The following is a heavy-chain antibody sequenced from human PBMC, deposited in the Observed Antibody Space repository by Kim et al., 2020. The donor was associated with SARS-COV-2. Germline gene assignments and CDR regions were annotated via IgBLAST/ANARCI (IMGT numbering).Heavy chain of an antibody. D-gene: IGHD5-12*01. V-gene: IGHV3-30*07. CDR3: ARDSASGYDYGHFDY. J-gene: IGHJ4*02. Sequence: DSVKGRFTISRDNSKNTLYLQMNSLRAEDTAVYYCARDSASGYDYGHFDYWGQGTLVTVSS.